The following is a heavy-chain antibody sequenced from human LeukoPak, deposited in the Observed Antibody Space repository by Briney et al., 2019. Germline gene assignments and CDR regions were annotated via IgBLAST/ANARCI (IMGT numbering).Heavy chain of an antibody. Sequence: GGSLRLSCTASGFTFTSYSMNWVRQAPGRGLEWVSSISSSSTYIYYADSVKGRFTISRDNAKNSLYLQMNSLRAEDTAVYYCAKDLVGGVTTHDYWGQGTLVTVSS. V-gene: IGHV3-21*04. J-gene: IGHJ4*02. CDR1: GFTFTSYS. CDR3: AKDLVGGVTTHDY. D-gene: IGHD3-10*01. CDR2: ISSSSTYI.